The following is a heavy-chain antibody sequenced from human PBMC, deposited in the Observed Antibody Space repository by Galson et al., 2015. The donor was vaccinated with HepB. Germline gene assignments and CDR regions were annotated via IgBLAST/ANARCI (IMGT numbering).Heavy chain of an antibody. J-gene: IGHJ4*02. V-gene: IGHV3-30-3*01. CDR3: ARDFPYFDY. CDR2: ISYDGSNK. Sequence: RQAPGKGLEWVAVISYDGSNKYCADSVKGRFTISRDNSKNTLFLQMNSLRAEDTAVYYCARDFPYFDYWGQGTLVTVSS.